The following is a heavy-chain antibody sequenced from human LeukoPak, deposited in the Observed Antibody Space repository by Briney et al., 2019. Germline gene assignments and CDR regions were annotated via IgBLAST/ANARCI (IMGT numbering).Heavy chain of an antibody. CDR1: GFTFSSYA. D-gene: IGHD3-9*01. V-gene: IGHV3-30-3*01. CDR3: ARDGEGGLRYFDWLAPRYYYGMDV. Sequence: GRSLRLSCAASGFTFSSYAMHWVRQAPGKGLEWVAVISYDGSNKYYADSVKGRFTISRDNSKNTLYLQMNSLRAEDTAVYYCARDGEGGLRYFDWLAPRYYYGMDVWGQGTTVTVSS. CDR2: ISYDGSNK. J-gene: IGHJ6*02.